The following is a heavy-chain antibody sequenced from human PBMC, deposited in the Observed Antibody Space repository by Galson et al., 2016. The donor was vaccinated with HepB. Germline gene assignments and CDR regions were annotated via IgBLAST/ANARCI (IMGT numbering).Heavy chain of an antibody. D-gene: IGHD3-22*01. Sequence: SLRLSCAASGFTLSNYDMHWVRQATGKGLEWVAAIGTAGDTYYLDSVEGRFTISRENAKNSLYIEMISLRAGDTAVYYCARGTLSGFMFYYYGMDVWGQGTTVTVSS. CDR2: IGTAGDT. CDR1: GFTLSNYD. CDR3: ARGTLSGFMFYYYGMDV. J-gene: IGHJ6*02. V-gene: IGHV3-13*01.